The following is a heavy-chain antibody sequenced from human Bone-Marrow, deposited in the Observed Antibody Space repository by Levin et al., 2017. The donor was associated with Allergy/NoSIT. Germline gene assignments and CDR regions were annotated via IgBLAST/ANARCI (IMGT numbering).Heavy chain of an antibody. CDR2: VRDSGTT. J-gene: IGHJ5*02. Sequence: PSETLSLTCTVSGGSLSSVYWSWLRQAPGKGLEWIGYVRDSGTTIYNPSLMSRVSISVDTSKSQFSLKVKSLTAADTAVYYCARVGYDPLVRFGPWGQGSLVIVSS. V-gene: IGHV4-59*01. D-gene: IGHD2-15*01. CDR3: ARVGYDPLVRFGP. CDR1: GGSLSSVY.